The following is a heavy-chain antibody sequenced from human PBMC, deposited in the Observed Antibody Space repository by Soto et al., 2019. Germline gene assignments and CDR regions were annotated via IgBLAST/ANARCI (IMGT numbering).Heavy chain of an antibody. Sequence: PSQTLSLTCAISGDSVSSNSAAWSWIRQSPSRDLEWLGRTYYRSKWYNDYAVSVKSRITINPDTSKNQFSLQLHSVTPADTAVYYCARASNKRGYSYGPDYWGQGTLVTVSS. CDR1: GDSVSSNSAA. V-gene: IGHV6-1*01. CDR3: ARASNKRGYSYGPDY. D-gene: IGHD5-18*01. J-gene: IGHJ4*02. CDR2: TYYRSKWYN.